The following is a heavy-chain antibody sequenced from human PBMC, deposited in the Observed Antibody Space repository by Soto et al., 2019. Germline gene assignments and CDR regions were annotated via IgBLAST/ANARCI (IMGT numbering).Heavy chain of an antibody. CDR2: IHYSGST. CDR1: GGSISSGDYC. CDR3: ARLGVAVAGSSYYYYYGMDV. D-gene: IGHD6-19*01. V-gene: IGHV4-30-4*01. Sequence: SETLSLTCTVSGGSISSGDYCWSWIRQPPGKGLEWIGYIHYSGSTYYNPSLKSRVTISVDTSKNQFSLKLSSVTAADTAVYYCARLGVAVAGSSYYYYYGMDVWGQGTTVTVSS. J-gene: IGHJ6*02.